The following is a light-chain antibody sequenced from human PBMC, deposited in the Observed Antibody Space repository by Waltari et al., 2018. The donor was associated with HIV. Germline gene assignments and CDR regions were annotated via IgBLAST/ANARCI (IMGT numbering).Light chain of an antibody. J-gene: IGLJ2*01. CDR1: TSNIGTNT. Sequence: QSVLTQPSSASGTPGQRVTISCSGSTSNIGTNTVSWYQQLPGTAPKLLIYINNQRPSGVPDRFSGSKSGTSASLAISGLQSEDEADYYCSSYGGSDNRVLFGGGTKLTVL. V-gene: IGLV1-44*01. CDR3: SSYGGSDNRVL. CDR2: INN.